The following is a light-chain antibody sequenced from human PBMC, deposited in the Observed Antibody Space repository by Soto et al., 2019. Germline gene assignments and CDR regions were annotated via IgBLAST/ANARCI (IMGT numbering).Light chain of an antibody. CDR1: QSISSY. V-gene: IGKV3-11*01. Sequence: EIVLTQSPATLSLSPGERTTLSCRASQSISSYLAWYQQKPGQAPRLLIYDASKRATGIPARFSGSGSGTDFTLTISSLEPEDFAVYYCQQYHKWPITFGQGARLEIK. J-gene: IGKJ5*01. CDR3: QQYHKWPIT. CDR2: DAS.